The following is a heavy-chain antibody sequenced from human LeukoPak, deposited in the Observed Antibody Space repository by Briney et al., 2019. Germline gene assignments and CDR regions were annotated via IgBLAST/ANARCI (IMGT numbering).Heavy chain of an antibody. Sequence: ASVKVSCKASGGTFSSYAISWVRQAPGQGLEWMGGFDPEDGETIYAQKFQGRVTMTEDTSTDTAYMELSSLRSEDTAVYYCATLLSTWGQGTLVTVSS. V-gene: IGHV1-24*01. CDR3: ATLLST. CDR2: FDPEDGET. D-gene: IGHD1-26*01. J-gene: IGHJ5*02. CDR1: GGTFSSYA.